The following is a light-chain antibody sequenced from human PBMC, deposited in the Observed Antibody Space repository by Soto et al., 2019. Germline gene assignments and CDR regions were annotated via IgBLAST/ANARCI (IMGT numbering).Light chain of an antibody. CDR3: QQYNSYSQT. Sequence: DLQMTLSPSTLSASVGARVTITCRASQSISSWLAWYQQKPGKAPKLLIYDASSLESGVPSRFSGSGSGTELTITISSLQPDDFATYDCQQYNSYSQTFGQGTKVDIK. CDR2: DAS. V-gene: IGKV1-5*01. J-gene: IGKJ1*01. CDR1: QSISSW.